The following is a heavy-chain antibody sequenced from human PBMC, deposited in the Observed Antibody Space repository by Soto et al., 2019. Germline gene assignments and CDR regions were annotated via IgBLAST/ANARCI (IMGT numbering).Heavy chain of an antibody. V-gene: IGHV4-30-4*01. J-gene: IGHJ5*02. CDR1: GGSISSGDYY. Sequence: QVQLQEAGPGLVKPSQTLSLTCTVSGGSISSGDYYWSWIRQPPGKGLEWIGYIYYSGSTYYNPTLKSRVTISVDTAKNQFALKLSSVTAADTAVYYCARAMVVTQNWFDPWGQGTLVTVSS. D-gene: IGHD2-21*02. CDR3: ARAMVVTQNWFDP. CDR2: IYYSGST.